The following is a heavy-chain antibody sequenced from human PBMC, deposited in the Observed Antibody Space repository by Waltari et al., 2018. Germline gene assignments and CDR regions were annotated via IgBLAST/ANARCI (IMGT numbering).Heavy chain of an antibody. CDR1: GFSFSSYF. V-gene: IGHV3-21*01. CDR3: ARANGVIVGATGDFDY. J-gene: IGHJ4*02. D-gene: IGHD1-26*01. CDR2: ISSSGDSL. Sequence: EVQLVESGGGLVKPGGSLRLPCAASGFSFSSYFMHWVRLAPGKGLGWVSSISSSGDSLYYGDSVRGRVTISRDNAKNSVSLHMNSLRAEDTAVYYCARANGVIVGATGDFDYWGQGTLVTVSS.